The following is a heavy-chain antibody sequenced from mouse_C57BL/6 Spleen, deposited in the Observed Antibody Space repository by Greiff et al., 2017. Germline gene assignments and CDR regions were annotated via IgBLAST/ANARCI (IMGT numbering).Heavy chain of an antibody. J-gene: IGHJ3*01. CDR3: ARHYYGSSYVEFAY. V-gene: IGHV1-18*01. Sequence: EVQLQQSGPELVKPGASVKIPCKASGYTFPNYNMDWVKQSPGKSLEWIGEINPNNGGTIYNQKFKGKATLTVDKSSSTAYMARRRLASQDTAVYYCARHYYGSSYVEFAYRGQGTLATVAA. CDR2: INPNNGGT. D-gene: IGHD1-1*01. CDR1: GYTFPNYN.